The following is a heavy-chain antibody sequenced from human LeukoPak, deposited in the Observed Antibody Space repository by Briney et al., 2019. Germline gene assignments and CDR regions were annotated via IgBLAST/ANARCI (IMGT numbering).Heavy chain of an antibody. CDR1: GYTFTSYG. D-gene: IGHD3-22*01. J-gene: IGHJ3*02. CDR3: ARGGGFGGHYYLELNDAFDI. CDR2: INPNSGGT. Sequence: ASVKVSCKTSGYTFTSYGLSWVRQAPGQGLEWMGWINPNSGGTNYAQKFQGRVTMTRDTSISTAYMELSRLRSDDTAMYYCARGGGFGGHYYLELNDAFDIWGQGTMVTVSS. V-gene: IGHV1-2*02.